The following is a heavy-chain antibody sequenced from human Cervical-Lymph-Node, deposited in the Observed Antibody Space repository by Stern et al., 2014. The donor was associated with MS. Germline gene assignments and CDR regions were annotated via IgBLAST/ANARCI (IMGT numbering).Heavy chain of an antibody. J-gene: IGHJ4*02. V-gene: IGHV1-18*01. CDR1: GYTFTSYG. Sequence: QVQLVQSGTEVKKPGASLIVSCKASGYTFTSYGISWGRQAPGQGLEWVGWISADSGTTKYAQNLRDRITLTRDTSTGTAYMELRTLRYEDTAVYYCARDKMHAFDYWGQGTLVSVSS. CDR2: ISADSGTT. D-gene: IGHD2-8*01. CDR3: ARDKMHAFDY.